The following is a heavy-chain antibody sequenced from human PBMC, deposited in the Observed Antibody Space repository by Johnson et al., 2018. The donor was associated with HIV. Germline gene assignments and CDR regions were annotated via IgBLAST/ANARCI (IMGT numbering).Heavy chain of an antibody. D-gene: IGHD2-8*01. J-gene: IGHJ3*02. CDR2: ISGSGGST. CDR1: GFTFSSYA. V-gene: IGHV3-23*04. CDR3: ARVFGYCTNGMCLSAFDI. Sequence: EVQVVESGGGLVQPGVSLRLSCAASGFTFSSYAMSWVRQAPGKGLEWVSAISGSGGSTYYADSVKGRFTISRDNSKNRLYLQMNSQRAEGTAGDYCARVFGYCTNGMCLSAFDILGQGTMVTVSS.